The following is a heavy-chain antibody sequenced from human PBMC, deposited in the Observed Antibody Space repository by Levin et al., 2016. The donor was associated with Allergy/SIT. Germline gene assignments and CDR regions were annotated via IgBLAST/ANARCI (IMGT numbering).Heavy chain of an antibody. CDR3: TRDHSAAYRRAFDI. CDR2: IYGDNNT. CDR1: EISVSLNY. D-gene: IGHD6-13*01. Sequence: GGSLRLSCAASEISVSLNYMSWVRQAPGKGLEWVSHIYGDNNTYYIDSVEGRFTISRDNSKNTVFLQMDSLRVEDTAMYYCTRDHSAAYRRAFDIWGQGTMVTVSS. J-gene: IGHJ3*02. V-gene: IGHV3-53*01.